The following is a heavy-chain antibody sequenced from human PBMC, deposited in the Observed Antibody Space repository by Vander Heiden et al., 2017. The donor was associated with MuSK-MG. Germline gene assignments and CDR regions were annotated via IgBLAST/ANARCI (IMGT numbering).Heavy chain of an antibody. CDR1: GFTFSNAW. CDR3: TTDPTFTVTTPGVY. CDR2: IKSKTDGGTT. D-gene: IGHD4-17*01. J-gene: IGHJ4*02. V-gene: IGHV3-15*01. Sequence: EVQLVESGGGLVKPGGSLRLSCAAPGFTFSNAWMSWVRQGPGKGLEWVGRIKSKTDGGTTDYAAPVKGRFTISRDDSKNTLYLQMNSVKTEDTAVYYCTTDPTFTVTTPGVYWGQGTLVTVSS.